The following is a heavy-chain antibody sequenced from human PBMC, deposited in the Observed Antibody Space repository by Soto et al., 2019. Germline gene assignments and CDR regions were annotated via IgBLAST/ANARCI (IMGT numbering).Heavy chain of an antibody. Sequence: SETLSLTCTVSGGSIGSYYWSWIRQPPGKGLEWIGYIYYSGSTNYNPSLKSRVTISVDTSKNQFSLKLSSVTAADTAVYYCARGMITFGGVIGIMYYFDYWGQGTLVTVSS. CDR3: ARGMITFGGVIGIMYYFDY. CDR1: GGSIGSYY. V-gene: IGHV4-59*01. CDR2: IYYSGST. J-gene: IGHJ4*02. D-gene: IGHD3-16*02.